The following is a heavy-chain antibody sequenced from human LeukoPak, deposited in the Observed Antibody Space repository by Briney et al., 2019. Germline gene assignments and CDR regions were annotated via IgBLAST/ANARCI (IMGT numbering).Heavy chain of an antibody. CDR2: IYPGGSDT. V-gene: IGHV5-51*01. J-gene: IGHJ4*02. D-gene: IGHD3-9*01. CDR1: GYSFTSYW. Sequence: GESLKISCKGSGYSFTSYWIGWVRQMPGKGLEWMGIIYPGGSDTRYSPSFQGQVTISADKSISTAYLQWSSLKASDTAMYYCARHPRDESIFSPARAYYFDYWGQGTLVTVSS. CDR3: ARHPRDESIFSPARAYYFDY.